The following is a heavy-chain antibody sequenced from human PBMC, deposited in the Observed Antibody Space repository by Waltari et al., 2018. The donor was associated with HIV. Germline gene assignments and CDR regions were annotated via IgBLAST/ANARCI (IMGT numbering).Heavy chain of an antibody. D-gene: IGHD2-8*01. V-gene: IGHV3-21*01. CDR1: GFTFSSYS. Sequence: EVQLVESGGGLVKPGGSLRLSCAASGFTFSSYSMNWVRQAPGKGLEWFSSISTSSRYIYYADSLKGRFTISRDNAKNYLYLQMNSLRAEDTAVYYCAREGFCSNGVCSHYYGMDVWGQGTTVTVSS. CDR2: ISTSSRYI. J-gene: IGHJ6*02. CDR3: AREGFCSNGVCSHYYGMDV.